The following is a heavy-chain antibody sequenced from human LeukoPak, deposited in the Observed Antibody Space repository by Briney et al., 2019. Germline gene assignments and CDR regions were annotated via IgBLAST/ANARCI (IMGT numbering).Heavy chain of an antibody. CDR2: VYYSGST. CDR1: GGSISTYY. D-gene: IGHD2-15*01. V-gene: IGHV4-59*08. J-gene: IGHJ6*03. Sequence: SETLSLTCTVSGGSISTYYWSWIRQPPGKGLEWIGYVYYSGSTNYNPSLKSRVTISVDTSKNQFSLKLSSVTAADTAVYYCARGIVVVAQLGFYFYYMDVWGKGTTVTISS. CDR3: ARGIVVVAQLGFYFYYMDV.